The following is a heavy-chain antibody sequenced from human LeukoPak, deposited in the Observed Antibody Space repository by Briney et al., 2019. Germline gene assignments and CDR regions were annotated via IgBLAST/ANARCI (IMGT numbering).Heavy chain of an antibody. J-gene: IGHJ4*02. CDR2: IHYSGTT. CDR3: ARRTTESYSDY. CDR1: GGSISDGTYY. Sequence: PSETLSLTCTVSGGSISDGTYYWGWIRQPPGKGLEWIGPIHYSGTTHYNRSLKSRVTLSVDTSKNQFSLRLSSVTAADTAVYYCARRTTESYSDYWGQGTLVTVST. D-gene: IGHD1-1*01. V-gene: IGHV4-39*01.